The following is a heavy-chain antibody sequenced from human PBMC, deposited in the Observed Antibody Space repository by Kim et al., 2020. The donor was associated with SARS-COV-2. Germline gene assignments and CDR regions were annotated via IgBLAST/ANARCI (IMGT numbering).Heavy chain of an antibody. CDR3: ARGFIPRTIAAAGTFDY. V-gene: IGHV3-7*04. J-gene: IGHJ4*02. Sequence: VKGRFTIARDNAKNSLYLQMNSLRAEDTAVYYCARGFIPRTIAAAGTFDYWGQGTLVTVSS. D-gene: IGHD6-13*01.